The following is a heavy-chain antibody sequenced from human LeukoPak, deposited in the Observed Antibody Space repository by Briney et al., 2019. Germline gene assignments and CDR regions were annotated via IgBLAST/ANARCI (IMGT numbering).Heavy chain of an antibody. D-gene: IGHD3-22*01. J-gene: IGHJ6*03. V-gene: IGHV3-23*01. CDR2: ISDSGSST. CDR1: GFSFSNYG. CDR3: ARSNYYDYYYYYMDV. Sequence: GGSLRLSCAASGFSFSNYGMSWVRQAPGKGLEWFSAISDSGSSTFYADSVKGRFTISRDNAKNSLYLQMNSLRAEDTALYYCARSNYYDYYYYYMDVWGKGTPVTVSS.